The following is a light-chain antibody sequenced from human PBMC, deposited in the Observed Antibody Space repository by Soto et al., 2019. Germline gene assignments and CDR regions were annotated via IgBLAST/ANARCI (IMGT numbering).Light chain of an antibody. Sequence: QSALTQPPSASGSPGQSVTISCTGTSSDVGGYNYVSWYQQHPGKAPKLMIYDVSKRPSGVPDRFSGSKSGNTASLTVSGLQAEDEADYYCSSYAGSNNHVVFGGGTKLIVL. J-gene: IGLJ2*01. CDR3: SSYAGSNNHVV. CDR1: SSDVGGYNY. CDR2: DVS. V-gene: IGLV2-8*01.